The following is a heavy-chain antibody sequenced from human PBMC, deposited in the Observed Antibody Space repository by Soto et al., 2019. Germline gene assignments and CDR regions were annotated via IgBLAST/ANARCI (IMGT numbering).Heavy chain of an antibody. V-gene: IGHV1-69*01. J-gene: IGHJ6*02. CDR1: GDTFKTCV. Sequence: QVQVVQSGVEVRRPGSSVKVSCKASGDTFKTCVISWVRQAPGQGLEWMGGIIPLFGTTAFAQRFQGRLTITTDESTTTADMELSRLRSEDTATYYCAAELGFGQLSAGWGQGNTVSVSS. CDR3: AAELGFGQLSAG. CDR2: IIPLFGTT. D-gene: IGHD3-10*01.